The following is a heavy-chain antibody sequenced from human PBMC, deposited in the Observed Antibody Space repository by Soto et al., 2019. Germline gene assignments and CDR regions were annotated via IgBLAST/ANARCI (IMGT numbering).Heavy chain of an antibody. Sequence: SETLSLTCTVSGGSISSYYWSWIRQPPGKGLEWIGYIYYSGSTNYNPSLKSRVTISVDTSKNQFSLKLSSVTAADTAVYYCAILYGNFDYWGQGTLVTVSS. J-gene: IGHJ4*02. CDR3: AILYGNFDY. CDR2: IYYSGST. CDR1: GGSISSYY. V-gene: IGHV4-59*12. D-gene: IGHD3-10*01.